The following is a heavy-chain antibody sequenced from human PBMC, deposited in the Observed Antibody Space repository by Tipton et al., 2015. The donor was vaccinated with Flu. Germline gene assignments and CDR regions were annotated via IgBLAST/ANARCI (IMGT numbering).Heavy chain of an antibody. CDR2: IYHTGST. Sequence: TLSLTCIVSGYSISSGYYWGWIRQPPGKGLEWIGSIYHTGSTYYNPSLKSRATISVDTSKNLFSLKLKSVTATDTAVYYCARDGERQLGYFDSWGQGILVTVSS. V-gene: IGHV4-38-2*02. CDR1: GYSISSGYY. J-gene: IGHJ4*02. D-gene: IGHD1-1*01. CDR3: ARDGERQLGYFDS.